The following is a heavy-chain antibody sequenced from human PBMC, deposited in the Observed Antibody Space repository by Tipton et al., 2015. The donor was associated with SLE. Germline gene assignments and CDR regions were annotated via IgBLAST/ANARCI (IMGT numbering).Heavy chain of an antibody. CDR3: AKGRGFGAIYPFDS. CDR1: SFTFSSYA. J-gene: IGHJ4*02. CDR2: ISGSGSHT. V-gene: IGHV3-23*01. Sequence: SLRLSCAASSFTFSSYAMSWVRQAPGKGLQWVSSISGSGSHTSYADSVKGRFTISRDRSNTLYLQTNSLRAEETALYYCAKGRGFGAIYPFDSWGQGTLVTVSS. D-gene: IGHD4/OR15-4a*01.